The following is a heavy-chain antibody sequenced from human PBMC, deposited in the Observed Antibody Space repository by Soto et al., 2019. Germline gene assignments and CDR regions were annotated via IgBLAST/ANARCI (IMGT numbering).Heavy chain of an antibody. J-gene: IGHJ6*02. CDR2: MNPNSGNT. V-gene: IGHV1-8*01. CDR3: XREKTSYGMDV. CDR1: GYTFTSYD. Sequence: QVQLVQSGAEVKKPGASVKVSCKASGYTFTSYDINWVRQATGQGLEWMGWMNPNSGNTGYAQKXXXXXXXXXXXXXXXXXXXXXXXXXXXXXXXXXXREKTSYGMDVWGQGTTVTVSS.